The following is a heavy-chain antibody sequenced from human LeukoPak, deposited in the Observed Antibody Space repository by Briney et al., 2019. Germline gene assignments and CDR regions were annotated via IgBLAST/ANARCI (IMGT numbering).Heavy chain of an antibody. Sequence: GGSLRLSCAASGFTFSSYAMHWVRQAPGKGLEWVAVISYDGSNKYYADSVKGRFTISRDNSKNTLYLQMNSLRAEDTAVYYCAREGLLRGYSYGPDYWGQGTLVTVSS. J-gene: IGHJ4*02. CDR3: AREGLLRGYSYGPDY. D-gene: IGHD5-18*01. CDR1: GFTFSSYA. V-gene: IGHV3-30-3*01. CDR2: ISYDGSNK.